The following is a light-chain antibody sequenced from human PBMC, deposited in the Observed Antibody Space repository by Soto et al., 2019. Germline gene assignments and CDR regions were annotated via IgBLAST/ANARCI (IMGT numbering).Light chain of an antibody. CDR3: SSFTSSRIYV. CDR2: EVS. J-gene: IGLJ1*01. V-gene: IGLV2-14*01. Sequence: QSVLTQPASVSGSPGQSITISCTGTSSDVGGYNYVSWFQLHPGKAPKLMVYEVSNRPSGISSRLSGSKSGNTASLTISGLQAEDEADYYCSSFTSSRIYVFGTGTKVTVL. CDR1: SSDVGGYNY.